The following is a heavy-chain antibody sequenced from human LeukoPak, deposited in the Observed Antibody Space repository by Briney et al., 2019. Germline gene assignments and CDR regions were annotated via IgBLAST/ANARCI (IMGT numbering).Heavy chain of an antibody. CDR1: GFTFSSYG. Sequence: GRSLRLSCAASGFTFSSYGMHWVRQAPGKGLEWVAVISYDGSNKYYADSVKGRFTISRDNSKNTLYLQMNSLRAEDTAVYYCATHRFDPWGQGTLVTVSS. V-gene: IGHV3-30*03. CDR2: ISYDGSNK. CDR3: ATHRFDP. J-gene: IGHJ5*02.